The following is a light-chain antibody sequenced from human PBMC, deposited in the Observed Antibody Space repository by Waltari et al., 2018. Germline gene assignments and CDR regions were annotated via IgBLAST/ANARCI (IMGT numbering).Light chain of an antibody. CDR1: NSDVGNYNL. CDR2: EVI. CDR3: CSYAGSGTYV. V-gene: IGLV2-23*02. J-gene: IGLJ1*01. Sequence: QSALTQPASVSGTPGQSITLSCTGPNSDVGNYNLVPWYQHHPGEAPKLMICEVIKRPSGVSNRCSGSKSGNTASLTISGLQAEDEADYYCCSYAGSGTYVFGTGTKVTVL.